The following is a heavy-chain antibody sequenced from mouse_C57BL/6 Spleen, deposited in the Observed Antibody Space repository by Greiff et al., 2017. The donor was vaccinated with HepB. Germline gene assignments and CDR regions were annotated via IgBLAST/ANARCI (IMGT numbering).Heavy chain of an antibody. CDR1: GFTFSSYA. CDR2: ISDGGSYT. Sequence: EVKVVESGGGLVKPGGSLKLSCAASGFTFSSYAMSWVRQTPEKRLEWVATISDGGSYTYYPDNVKGRFTISRDNAKNNLYLQMSHLKSEDTAMYYCAREEYYFDYWGQGTTLTVSS. CDR3: AREEYYFDY. V-gene: IGHV5-4*01. J-gene: IGHJ2*01.